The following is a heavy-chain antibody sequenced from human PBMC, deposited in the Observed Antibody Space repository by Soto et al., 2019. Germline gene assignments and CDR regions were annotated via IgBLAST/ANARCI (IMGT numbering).Heavy chain of an antibody. CDR2: IKQDGSEK. D-gene: IGHD2-2*01. V-gene: IGHV3-7*03. J-gene: IGHJ4*02. Sequence: ESGGGLVQPGGSLRLSCAASGFTFSSYWMSWVRQAPGKGLEWVANIKQDGSEKYYVDSVKGRFTISRDNAKNSLYLQMNSLRAEDTAVYYCATLDIVVVPAAHFDYWGQGTLVTVSS. CDR1: GFTFSSYW. CDR3: ATLDIVVVPAAHFDY.